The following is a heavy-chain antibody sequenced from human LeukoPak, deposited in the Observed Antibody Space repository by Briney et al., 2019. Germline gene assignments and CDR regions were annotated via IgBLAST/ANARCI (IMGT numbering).Heavy chain of an antibody. CDR1: GFTFSSYS. J-gene: IGHJ4*02. CDR3: ARAGELQVGFDY. Sequence: PGGSLRLSCAASGFTFSSYSMNWVRQAPGKGLEWVSSISSSSSSYIYYADSVKGRFTIPRDNAKNSLYLQMNSLRAEDTAVYYCARAGELQVGFDYWGQGTLVTVSS. CDR2: ISSSSSSYI. V-gene: IGHV3-21*01. D-gene: IGHD1-26*01.